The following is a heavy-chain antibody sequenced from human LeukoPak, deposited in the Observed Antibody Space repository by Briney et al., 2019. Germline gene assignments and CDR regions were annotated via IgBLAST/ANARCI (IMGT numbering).Heavy chain of an antibody. CDR3: ARGYCSGGSCYGAFNY. Sequence: PGGSLRLSCAASGFTVSSNYMSWVRQAPGKGLEWVSVIYSGGSTYYADSVKGRFTISRDNSKNTLYLQMNSLRAEDTAVYYCARGYCSGGSCYGAFNYWGQGTLVTVSS. CDR1: GFTVSSNY. V-gene: IGHV3-53*01. CDR2: IYSGGST. D-gene: IGHD2-15*01. J-gene: IGHJ4*02.